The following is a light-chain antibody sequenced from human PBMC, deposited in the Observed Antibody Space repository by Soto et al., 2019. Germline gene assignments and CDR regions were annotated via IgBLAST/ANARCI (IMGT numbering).Light chain of an antibody. V-gene: IGKV3D-20*02. CDR3: QQRYNWPLT. CDR2: GAS. J-gene: IGKJ4*01. Sequence: EIVLTQSPGTLSLSPGERATLSCRASQSVSSSYLAWYQQKPGQAPRLLIYGASSRATGIPDRFSGSGSGTDFTLTISSLEPEDFAVYYCQQRYNWPLTFGAGTRVEI. CDR1: QSVSSSY.